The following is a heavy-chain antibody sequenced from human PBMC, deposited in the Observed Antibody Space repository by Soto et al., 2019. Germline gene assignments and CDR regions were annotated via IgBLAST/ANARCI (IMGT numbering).Heavy chain of an antibody. Sequence: QVQLVQSGAEVKKPGSSVKVSCKASGGTFSSYAISWVRQAPGQGLEWMGGIIPIFGTATYAQKFQGRVTFTADESTSTADMELSSLRSEDKAVYYCARVEELTGNSDLWGRGPLVTLSS. CDR2: IIPIFGTA. CDR1: GGTFSSYA. J-gene: IGHJ2*01. CDR3: ARVEELTGNSDL. D-gene: IGHD3-9*01. V-gene: IGHV1-69*01.